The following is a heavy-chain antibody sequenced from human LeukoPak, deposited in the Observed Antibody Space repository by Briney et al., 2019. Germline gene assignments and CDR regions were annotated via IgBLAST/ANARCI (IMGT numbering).Heavy chain of an antibody. V-gene: IGHV3-74*01. Sequence: PGGSLRLSCAASGFNLNTYWMHWVRQTPGKGLVWVARISSDGTSTDYADSVEGRFTISRDNAKNTLYLQMNSLRVDDTAVYYCVRVTLIREGFDLWGQGTLVTVSS. CDR1: GFNLNTYW. D-gene: IGHD3-10*01. CDR2: ISSDGTST. J-gene: IGHJ4*02. CDR3: VRVTLIREGFDL.